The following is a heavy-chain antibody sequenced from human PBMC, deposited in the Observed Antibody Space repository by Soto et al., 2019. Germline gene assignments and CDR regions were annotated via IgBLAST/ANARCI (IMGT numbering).Heavy chain of an antibody. CDR1: GGTFSIYA. Sequence: QVQLVQSGAEVKKPGSSVKVSCKASGGTFSIYAISWVRQAPGQGLEWMGGIIPIFGTANYAQKFQGRVTITADESTSTAYMDLSSLRYEDTAVYYGARAQTLNSSGWVFDYWGQGTLVTVSS. D-gene: IGHD6-19*01. J-gene: IGHJ4*02. CDR2: IIPIFGTA. CDR3: ARAQTLNSSGWVFDY. V-gene: IGHV1-69*01.